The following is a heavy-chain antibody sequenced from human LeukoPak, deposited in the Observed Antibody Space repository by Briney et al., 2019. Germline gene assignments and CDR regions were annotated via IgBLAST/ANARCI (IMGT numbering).Heavy chain of an antibody. D-gene: IGHD2-2*01. J-gene: IGHJ5*02. Sequence: KASETLSLTCTVSGYSISSGYYRGWIRPPPGEGLEWIGIIFHSGSTYYNPSLKSRVTISVDTSKNQFSLKLSSVTAADTAVYYCARESNLAVVVPAAILFDPWGQGTLVTVSS. V-gene: IGHV4-38-2*02. CDR2: IFHSGST. CDR3: ARESNLAVVVPAAILFDP. CDR1: GYSISSGYY.